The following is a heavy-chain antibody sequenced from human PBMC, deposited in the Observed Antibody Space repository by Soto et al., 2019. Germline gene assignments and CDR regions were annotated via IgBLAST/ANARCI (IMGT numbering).Heavy chain of an antibody. V-gene: IGHV1-69*01. CDR3: ARGVHYDRSAYYYFY. CDR2: IIPIFGTA. J-gene: IGHJ4*02. Sequence: QLQLMQSGAEVKKPGPSVKVSCKASGGTFSSYAIDWVRQAPGQGLEWMGGIIPIFGTANYTQKFQGRITITADESTSTAYMALRSLRSEDTAVYYCARGVHYDRSAYYYFYWGQGTLVTVSS. D-gene: IGHD3-22*01. CDR1: GGTFSSYA.